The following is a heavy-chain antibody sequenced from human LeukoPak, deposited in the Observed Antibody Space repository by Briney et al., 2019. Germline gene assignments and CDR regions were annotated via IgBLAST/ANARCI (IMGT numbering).Heavy chain of an antibody. Sequence: AGGSLRLSCAASGFTFDDYAMHWVRQAPGKGLEGVSGINWNSGSVYYADSVNSVKGRFTISRDNAKNSLYLQMNSLRAEDTALYYCAKDTAYDSSGLFDYWGQGTLVTVSS. V-gene: IGHV3-9*01. CDR1: GFTFDDYA. CDR2: INWNSGSV. CDR3: AKDTAYDSSGLFDY. J-gene: IGHJ4*02. D-gene: IGHD3-22*01.